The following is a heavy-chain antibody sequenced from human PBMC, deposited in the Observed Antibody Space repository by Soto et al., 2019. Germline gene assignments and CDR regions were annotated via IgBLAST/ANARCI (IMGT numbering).Heavy chain of an antibody. J-gene: IGHJ4*02. Sequence: VPLVQSGSEVKKPGASVKVSCKVSGYILTELSMHWVRQAPGKGLEWMGGFDPEDGETIYAQSFQGRVSMTEDTSTDTAYMELSSLRSEDTAVYYCATIYTGGILSYFDYWGQGTLVTVSS. D-gene: IGHD2-2*02. CDR2: FDPEDGET. V-gene: IGHV1-24*01. CDR1: GYILTELS. CDR3: ATIYTGGILSYFDY.